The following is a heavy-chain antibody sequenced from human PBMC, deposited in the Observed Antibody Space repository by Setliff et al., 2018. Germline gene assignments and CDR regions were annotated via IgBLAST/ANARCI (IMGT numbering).Heavy chain of an antibody. Sequence: ASVKVSCKASGYPFTNYGLTWVRQAPGQGLEWMGWISGHNGHTKYAQNVQGRVTVTTETSTSTAYMELTSLTSDDTAVYYCARADYSSALHYFDYWGLGTLVTVSS. CDR3: ARADYSSALHYFDY. V-gene: IGHV1-18*01. J-gene: IGHJ4*02. D-gene: IGHD2-2*01. CDR1: GYPFTNYG. CDR2: ISGHNGHT.